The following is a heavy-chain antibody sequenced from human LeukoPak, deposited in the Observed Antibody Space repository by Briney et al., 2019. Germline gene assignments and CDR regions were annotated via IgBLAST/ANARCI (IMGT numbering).Heavy chain of an antibody. Sequence: LETLSLTCTVSGGSISSSSYYWGWIRQPPGKGLEWIGSIYYSGSTYYNPSLKSRVTISVDTSKNQFSLKLSSVTAADTAVYYCARHQGDFFDYWGQGTLVTVSS. D-gene: IGHD2-21*01. J-gene: IGHJ4*02. CDR3: ARHQGDFFDY. CDR2: IYYSGST. CDR1: GGSISSSSYY. V-gene: IGHV4-39*01.